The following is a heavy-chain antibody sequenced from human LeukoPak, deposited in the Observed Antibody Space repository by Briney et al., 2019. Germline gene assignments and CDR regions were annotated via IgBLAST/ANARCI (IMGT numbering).Heavy chain of an antibody. CDR3: ARDYYDFWSGSGRNGNDYYYYYYMDV. Sequence: SVKVSCKASGGTFSSYAISWVRQAPGQGLEWMGGIIPIFGTANYAQKFQGRVTITADESTSTAYMELSSLRSEDTAVYYCARDYYDFWSGSGRNGNDYYYYYYMDVWGKGTTVTVSS. D-gene: IGHD3-3*01. CDR2: IIPIFGTA. J-gene: IGHJ6*03. CDR1: GGTFSSYA. V-gene: IGHV1-69*13.